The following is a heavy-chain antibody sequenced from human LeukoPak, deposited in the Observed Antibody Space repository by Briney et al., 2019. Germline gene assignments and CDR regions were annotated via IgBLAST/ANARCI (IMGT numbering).Heavy chain of an antibody. D-gene: IGHD5-24*01. Sequence: SVKVSCKASGGTFSSYAISWVRQAPGQGLEGMGRIIPIFGTANYAQKFRGRVTITTDESTSTAYMELSSPRSEDTAVYYCARGDGYNYFLPDYWGQGTLVTVSS. CDR3: ARGDGYNYFLPDY. CDR1: GGTFSSYA. CDR2: IIPIFGTA. V-gene: IGHV1-69*05. J-gene: IGHJ4*02.